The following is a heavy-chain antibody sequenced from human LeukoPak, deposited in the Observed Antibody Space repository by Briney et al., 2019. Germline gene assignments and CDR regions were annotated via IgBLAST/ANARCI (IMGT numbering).Heavy chain of an antibody. CDR3: AKPRHYYDSSGSEFDY. J-gene: IGHJ4*02. CDR1: GFTFSSYG. D-gene: IGHD3-22*01. V-gene: IGHV3-30*18. CDR2: ISYDGSNK. Sequence: GGSLRLSCAASGFTFSSYGMHWVRQAPGKGLEWVAVISYDGSNKYYADSVKGRFTISRDNSKNTLYLQMNSLRAEDTAVYYCAKPRHYYDSSGSEFDYWGQGTLVTVSP.